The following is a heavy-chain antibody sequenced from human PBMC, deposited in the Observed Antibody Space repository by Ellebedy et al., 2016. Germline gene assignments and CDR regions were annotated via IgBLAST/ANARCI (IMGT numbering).Heavy chain of an antibody. D-gene: IGHD5-12*01. V-gene: IGHV4-34*01. CDR1: GGSFSGYY. CDR3: ADLSGYDYN. CDR2: INHSGST. Sequence: SETPSLTCAVYGGSFSGYYWSWIRQPPGKGLEWIGEINHSGSTNYNPSLKSRVTISVDTSKNQFSLKLSSVTAADTAVYYCADLSGYDYNWGQGTLVTVSS. J-gene: IGHJ4*02.